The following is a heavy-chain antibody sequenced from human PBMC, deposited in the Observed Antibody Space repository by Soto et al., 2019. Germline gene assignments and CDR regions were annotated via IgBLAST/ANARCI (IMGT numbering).Heavy chain of an antibody. CDR3: ARSSDYGDYGVATFDI. CDR1: GGTFSSYA. J-gene: IGHJ3*02. D-gene: IGHD4-17*01. CDR2: IIPIFGTA. Sequence: GASVKVSCKASGGTFSSYAISWVRQAPGQGLEWMGGIIPIFGTANYAQKFQGRVTITADESTSTAYMELSSLRSEDTAVYYCARSSDYGDYGVATFDIWGQGTMVTVSS. V-gene: IGHV1-69*13.